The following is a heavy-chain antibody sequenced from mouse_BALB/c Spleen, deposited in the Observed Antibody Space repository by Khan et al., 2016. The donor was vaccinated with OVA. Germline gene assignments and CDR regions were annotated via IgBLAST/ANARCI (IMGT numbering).Heavy chain of an antibody. Sequence: EVKLEESGPGLVKPSQSLSLTCTVTGYSITSDYAWDWIRQFPGNKLEWMGYISYSGYTSYNPSLKSRISISRDTSKNQFFLQLTSVTTEDTATYYCARKSYYGYAMNYWGQGTSVTVSS. CDR1: GYSITSDYA. CDR3: ARKSYYGYAMNY. D-gene: IGHD1-1*01. CDR2: ISYSGYT. V-gene: IGHV3-2*02. J-gene: IGHJ4*01.